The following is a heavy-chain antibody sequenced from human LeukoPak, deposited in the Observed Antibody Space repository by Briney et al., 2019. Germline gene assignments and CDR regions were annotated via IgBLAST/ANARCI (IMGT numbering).Heavy chain of an antibody. D-gene: IGHD3-22*01. J-gene: IGHJ4*02. CDR1: GGSISSGSYY. Sequence: SQTLSLTCTVSGGSISSGSYYWSWIRQPAGKGLEWIGRIYTSGSTNYNPSLKRRVTISADTSTNQFSLKLSSVTAADTAVYYCASDSSGYYPYWGQGTLVTVSS. CDR3: ASDSSGYYPY. CDR2: IYTSGST. V-gene: IGHV4-61*02.